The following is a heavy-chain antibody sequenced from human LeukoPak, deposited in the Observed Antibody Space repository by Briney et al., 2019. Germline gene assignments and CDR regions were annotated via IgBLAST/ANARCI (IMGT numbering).Heavy chain of an antibody. CDR1: GLTFSNAW. CDR3: TTHYGDYGAFDI. Sequence: KPGGSLRLSCAASGLTFSNAWMSWVRQAPGKGLEWVGRIKSKTDGGTTDYAAPVKGRFTISRDDSKNTLYLQMNSLKTEDTAVYYCTTHYGDYGAFDIWGQGTMVTVSS. J-gene: IGHJ3*02. D-gene: IGHD4-17*01. V-gene: IGHV3-15*01. CDR2: IKSKTDGGTT.